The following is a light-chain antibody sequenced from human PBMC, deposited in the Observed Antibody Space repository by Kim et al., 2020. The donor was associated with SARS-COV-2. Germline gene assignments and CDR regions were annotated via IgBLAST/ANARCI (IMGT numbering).Light chain of an antibody. Sequence: VAPGKTAWNTCGGNSIGSQSVHWYQQKPGQTPVLIIYYDSDRHSGIPKRFSGSNAGNTATLTISRVEAGDEADYYCQVGDSSSGHVFGTGTKVTVL. CDR2: YDS. J-gene: IGLJ1*01. V-gene: IGLV3-21*04. CDR1: SIGSQS. CDR3: QVGDSSSGHV.